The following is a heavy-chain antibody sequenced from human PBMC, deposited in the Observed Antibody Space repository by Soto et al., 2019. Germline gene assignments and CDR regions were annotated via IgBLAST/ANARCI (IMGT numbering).Heavy chain of an antibody. Sequence: GGSLRLSCAASGFTFSSYGMHWVRQAPGKGLEWVAVISYDGSNKYYADSVKGRFTISRDNSKNTLYLKMNSLRAEDTAVYYCAKDKRRAMVPYYYYYMDVWGKGTTVTVSS. CDR3: AKDKRRAMVPYYYYYMDV. V-gene: IGHV3-30*18. J-gene: IGHJ6*03. CDR1: GFTFSSYG. CDR2: ISYDGSNK. D-gene: IGHD5-18*01.